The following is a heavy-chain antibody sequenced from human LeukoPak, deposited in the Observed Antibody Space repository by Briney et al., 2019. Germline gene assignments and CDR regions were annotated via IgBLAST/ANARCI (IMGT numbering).Heavy chain of an antibody. CDR3: ASQYCTNGVCYFGGAFDI. Sequence: SETLSLTCTVSGGSISSYYWSWIRQPPGKGLEWIGYIYYSGSTNYNPSLKSRVTISVDTSKNQFPLKLSSVTAADTAVYYCASQYCTNGVCYFGGAFDIWGQGTMVTVSS. CDR2: IYYSGST. J-gene: IGHJ3*02. D-gene: IGHD2-8*01. CDR1: GGSISSYY. V-gene: IGHV4-59*08.